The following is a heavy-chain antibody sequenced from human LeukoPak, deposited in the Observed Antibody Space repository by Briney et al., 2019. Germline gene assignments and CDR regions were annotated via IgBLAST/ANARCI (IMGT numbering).Heavy chain of an antibody. CDR2: IYHSGST. D-gene: IGHD3-9*01. CDR3: ARASHYYDILTGLRRDAFDI. Sequence: SETLSLTCAVSGGSISSGGYSWSWIRQPPGKGLEWIGYIYHSGSTYYNPSLKGRVTISVDRSKNQFSLKLSSVTAADTAVYYCARASHYYDILTGLRRDAFDIWGQGTMVTVSS. CDR1: GGSISSGGYS. J-gene: IGHJ3*02. V-gene: IGHV4-30-2*01.